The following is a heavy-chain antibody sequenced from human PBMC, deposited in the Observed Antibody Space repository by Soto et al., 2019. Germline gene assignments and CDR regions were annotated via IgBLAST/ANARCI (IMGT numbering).Heavy chain of an antibody. CDR2: IIPIFGTA. CDR1: GGTFSSYA. J-gene: IGHJ6*02. CDR3: AREGKIQLWLRDYDYGMDV. D-gene: IGHD5-18*01. Sequence: QVQLVQSGAEVKKPGSSVKVSCKASGGTFSSYAISWVRQAPGQGLEWMGGIIPIFGTANYAQKFQGRVTITADESTSTAYMELSSLRSEDTAVYYCAREGKIQLWLRDYDYGMDVWGQGTTVTVSS. V-gene: IGHV1-69*01.